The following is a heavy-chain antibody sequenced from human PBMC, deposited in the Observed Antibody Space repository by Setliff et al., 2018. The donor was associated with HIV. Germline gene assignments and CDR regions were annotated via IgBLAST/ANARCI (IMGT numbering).Heavy chain of an antibody. V-gene: IGHV2-5*02. D-gene: IGHD2-21*01. Sequence: SGPTLVNPPQTLTLTCTFSGFWPPLWGVGXAWVRQPPGEGLEWLALIYWDDDVRYSPPLKNRLSISKDNSKNQVVLAMSNMDPVXXXTYFCAHFTHFRDVYFDSWGPGILVTVSS. CDR3: AHFTHFRDVYFDS. CDR2: IYWDDDV. CDR1: GFWPPLWGVG. J-gene: IGHJ4*01.